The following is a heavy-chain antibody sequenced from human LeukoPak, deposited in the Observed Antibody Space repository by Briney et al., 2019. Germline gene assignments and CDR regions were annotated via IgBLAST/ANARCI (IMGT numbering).Heavy chain of an antibody. CDR3: ARDVGAAPGTTPYFDY. J-gene: IGHJ4*02. CDR2: TYYRSEWYN. CDR1: GDSVSSNSAA. Sequence: SQTLSLTCAISGDSVSSNSAAWHWIRQSPSRGLEWLGRTYYRSEWYNGYAVSVNSRITINPDTSKNQLSLQLNSVTPEDTAVYYCARDVGAAPGTTPYFDYWGQGTLVTVSS. V-gene: IGHV6-1*01. D-gene: IGHD6-13*01.